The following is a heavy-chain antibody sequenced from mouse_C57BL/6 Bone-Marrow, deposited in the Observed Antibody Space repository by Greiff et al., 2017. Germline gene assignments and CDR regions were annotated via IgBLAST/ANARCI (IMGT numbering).Heavy chain of an antibody. J-gene: IGHJ2*01. Sequence: VQLQQSGAELVRPGASVKLSCKASGYTFTDYYINWVKQRPGQGLEWIARIYPGSGNTYYNEKFKGKATLTAEKSSSTAYMQLSSLTSEDSAVYFCARWDYGSFDYWGQGTTLTVSS. D-gene: IGHD1-1*01. CDR2: IYPGSGNT. V-gene: IGHV1-76*01. CDR1: GYTFTDYY. CDR3: ARWDYGSFDY.